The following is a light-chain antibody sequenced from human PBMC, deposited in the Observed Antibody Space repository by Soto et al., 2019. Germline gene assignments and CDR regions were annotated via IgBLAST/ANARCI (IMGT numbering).Light chain of an antibody. V-gene: IGKV1-39*01. Sequence: DIHITQTKSSLYASLGDRVTITFRASQSISSYLNWYQQKPGKAPKLLIYAASSLQSGVSSRFSGSGSGTDFTLTISSLQPEDFATYYCQQSYSTPLTFGGGTNVDI. CDR3: QQSYSTPLT. CDR1: QSISSY. J-gene: IGKJ4*01. CDR2: AAS.